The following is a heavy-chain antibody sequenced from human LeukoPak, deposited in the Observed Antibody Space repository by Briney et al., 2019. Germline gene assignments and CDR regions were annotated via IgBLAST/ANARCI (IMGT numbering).Heavy chain of an antibody. CDR3: ARDRGAYDFWSGYALY. V-gene: IGHV3-23*01. CDR1: GFTFTKYW. CDR2: ISGSGGST. Sequence: GGSLRLSCAASGFTFTKYWMTWVRQAPGKGLEWVSGISGSGGSTYFADSVKGRFTISRDNSKNTLYLQMNSLRAEDTAVYYCARDRGAYDFWSGYALYWGQGTLVTVSS. J-gene: IGHJ4*02. D-gene: IGHD3-3*01.